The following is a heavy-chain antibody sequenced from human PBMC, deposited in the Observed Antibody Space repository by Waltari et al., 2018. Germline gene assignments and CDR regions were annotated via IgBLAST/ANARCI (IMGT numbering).Heavy chain of an antibody. V-gene: IGHV3-53*04. J-gene: IGHJ4*02. Sequence: EVQLVESGGGLVQPGGSLRLSCAASGFTVSSNYMSWVRQAPGKGLEWVSVSYSGGSTYYADSVRGRLTISRHNSKNTLYLQMNSLRAEDTAVYYCARVGATLGFDYWGQGTLVTVSS. D-gene: IGHD1-26*01. CDR1: GFTVSSNY. CDR3: ARVGATLGFDY. CDR2: SYSGGST.